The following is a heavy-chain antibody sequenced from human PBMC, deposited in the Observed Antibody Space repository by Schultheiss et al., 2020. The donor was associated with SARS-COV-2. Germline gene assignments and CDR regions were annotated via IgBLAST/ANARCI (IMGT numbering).Heavy chain of an antibody. Sequence: SETLSLTCAVYGGSFSGYYWSWIRQPPGKGLEWIGSIYYSGSTYYNPSLKSRVTISVDTSKNQFSLRLRYVTAADTAVYYCARWHFWSGHGDPWGQGILVTVSS. CDR3: ARWHFWSGHGDP. D-gene: IGHD3-3*02. CDR2: IYYSGST. CDR1: GGSFSGYY. J-gene: IGHJ5*02. V-gene: IGHV4-34*01.